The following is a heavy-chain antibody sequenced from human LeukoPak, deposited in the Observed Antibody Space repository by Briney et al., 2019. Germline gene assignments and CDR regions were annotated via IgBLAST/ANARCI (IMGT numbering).Heavy chain of an antibody. D-gene: IGHD3-10*01. CDR3: ARAAGAFDY. CDR2: IYYSGST. V-gene: IGHV4-59*01. CDR1: GGSISRFY. Sequence: SETLSLTCTVSGGSISRFYWSWIRQPPGKGLEWIGYIYYSGSTDYNPSLKSRVTMSVDTSKNQFSLKLSSVTAADTAVYYCARAAGAFDYWGQGTLVTVSS. J-gene: IGHJ4*02.